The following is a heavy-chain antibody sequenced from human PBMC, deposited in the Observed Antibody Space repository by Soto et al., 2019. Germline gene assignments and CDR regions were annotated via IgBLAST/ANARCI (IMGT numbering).Heavy chain of an antibody. V-gene: IGHV4-39*01. CDR3: ARHKPADLAESWFDP. CDR2: IYYSGST. Sequence: PSETLSLTCTVSGGSISSSSTHYWGWIRQAPGKGLEYIGSIYYSGSTYYNPSLKSRVTISVDTTKNQFSLKLSSVTAADTAVYYCARHKPADLAESWFDPWGQGTLVTVSS. D-gene: IGHD2-2*01. CDR1: GGSISSSSTHY. J-gene: IGHJ5*02.